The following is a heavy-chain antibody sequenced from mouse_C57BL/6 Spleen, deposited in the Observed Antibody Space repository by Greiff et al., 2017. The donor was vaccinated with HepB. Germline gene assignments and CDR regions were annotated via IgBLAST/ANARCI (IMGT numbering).Heavy chain of an antibody. J-gene: IGHJ2*01. V-gene: IGHV5-4*01. CDR1: GFTFSSYA. CDR2: ISDGGSYT. D-gene: IGHD2-4*01. Sequence: DVMLVESGGGLVKPGGSLKLSCAASGFTFSSYAMSWVRQTPEKRLEWVATISDGGSYTYYPDNVKGRFTISRDNAKNNLYLQMSHLKSEDTAMYYCAREGYDYPFDYWGQGTTLTVSS. CDR3: AREGYDYPFDY.